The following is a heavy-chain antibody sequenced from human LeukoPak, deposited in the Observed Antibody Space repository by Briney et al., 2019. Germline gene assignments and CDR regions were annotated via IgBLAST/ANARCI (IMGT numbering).Heavy chain of an antibody. J-gene: IGHJ4*02. Sequence: GGSLRLSCAASGFTFSSYSMNWVRQAPGKGLEWVSYISSSSSTIYYADSVKGRFTISRDNAKNSLYLQMNSLRAEDTAVYYCARGYDFWRGYSIDYWGQGTLVTVPS. CDR2: ISSSSSTI. CDR3: ARGYDFWRGYSIDY. V-gene: IGHV3-48*01. D-gene: IGHD3-3*01. CDR1: GFTFSSYS.